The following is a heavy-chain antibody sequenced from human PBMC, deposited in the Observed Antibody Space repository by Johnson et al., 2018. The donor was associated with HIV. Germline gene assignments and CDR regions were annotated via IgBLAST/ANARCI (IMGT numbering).Heavy chain of an antibody. CDR1: GFTFRSYA. CDR3: AKVGGWTMIVMSRDALEI. Sequence: EVQLVESGGGLVQPGGSLRLSCAASGFTFRSYAMSWVRQAPGKGLEWVSSITGNGDKTYYADSVKGRFTVSRDNTKNTMSLQRNSLRADDTAFYYCAKVGGWTMIVMSRDALEIWGQGTMVTVSS. D-gene: IGHD3-22*01. V-gene: IGHV3-23*04. CDR2: ITGNGDKT. J-gene: IGHJ3*02.